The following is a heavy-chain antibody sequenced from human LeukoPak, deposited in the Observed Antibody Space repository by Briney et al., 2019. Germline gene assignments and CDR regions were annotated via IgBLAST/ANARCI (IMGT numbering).Heavy chain of an antibody. V-gene: IGHV4-38-2*01. CDR3: SRATVSHAFDI. CDR2: IYHSGNT. J-gene: IGHJ3*02. Sequence: SETPSLTCAVSGYSIRSGYYWGWIRQPPGKGLEWIDSIYHSGNTYYNPSLKSRVTISVDSSKNQFSLKLTSVTAADTAVYYCSRATVSHAFDIWGQGTMVTVSS. CDR1: GYSIRSGYY. D-gene: IGHD3-22*01.